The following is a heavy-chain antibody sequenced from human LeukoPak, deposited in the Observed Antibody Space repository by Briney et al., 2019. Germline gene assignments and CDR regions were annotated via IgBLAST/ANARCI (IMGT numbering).Heavy chain of an antibody. CDR2: ISWNSGSI. CDR3: AKADLNPAFDY. V-gene: IGHV3-9*01. Sequence: QAGGSLRLSCAASGFTFDDYAMHWVRQAPVKGLEWVSGISWNSGSIGYADSVKGRFTISRDNAKNSLYLQMNSLRAEDTALYYCAKADLNPAFDYWGQGTLVTVSS. D-gene: IGHD6-19*01. J-gene: IGHJ4*02. CDR1: GFTFDDYA.